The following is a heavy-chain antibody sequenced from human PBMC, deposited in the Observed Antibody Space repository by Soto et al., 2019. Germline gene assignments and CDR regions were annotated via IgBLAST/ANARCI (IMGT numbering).Heavy chain of an antibody. CDR2: TYDSGIT. CDR1: TVSMSNYY. D-gene: IGHD1-20*01. V-gene: IGHV4-59*01. J-gene: IGHJ4*02. CDR3: AREYAYIIDF. Sequence: TLSLTCTVSTVSMSNYYWSWIRQSPGKGLEWIGYTYDSGITNYNPSLKSRVTVSIDTSKNQFSLKLSSVTAADTAVYYCAREYAYIIDFWGPGTVVTVSS.